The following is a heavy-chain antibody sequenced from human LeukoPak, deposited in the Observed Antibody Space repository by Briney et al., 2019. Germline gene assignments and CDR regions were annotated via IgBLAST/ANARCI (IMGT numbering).Heavy chain of an antibody. CDR3: ARHLKQWPHEWGWFDP. J-gene: IGHJ5*02. Sequence: PSETLSLTCTVSGGSINSGGYYWSWIRQHPGKGLEWIGYISNSGSTYYNPSLKSRVTISVDTSKNQFSLKLSSVTAADTAVYYCARHLKQWPHEWGWFDPWGQGTLVTVSS. V-gene: IGHV4-39*01. CDR2: ISNSGST. CDR1: GGSINSGGYY. D-gene: IGHD6-19*01.